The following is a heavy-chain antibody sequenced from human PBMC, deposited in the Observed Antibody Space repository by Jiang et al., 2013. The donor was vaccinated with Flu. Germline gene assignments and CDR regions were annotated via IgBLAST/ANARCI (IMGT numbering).Heavy chain of an antibody. Sequence: LLKPSETLSLTCTVSGGSISSSSYYWGWIRQPPGKGLEWIGSIYYSGSTYYNPSLKSRVTISVDTSKNQFSLKLSSVTAADTAVYYCARQRGAVVVAAAIDYWGQGTLVTVSS. CDR1: GGSISSSSYY. D-gene: IGHD2-15*01. V-gene: IGHV4-39*01. CDR3: ARQRGAVVVAAAIDY. J-gene: IGHJ4*02. CDR2: IYYSGST.